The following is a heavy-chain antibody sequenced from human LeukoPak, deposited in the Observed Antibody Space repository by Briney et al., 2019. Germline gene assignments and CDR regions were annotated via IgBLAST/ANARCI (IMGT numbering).Heavy chain of an antibody. CDR3: ARDLQDSRVTTIWFDP. CDR1: GYTFTSYD. V-gene: IGHV1-18*01. CDR2: ISAYNGNT. D-gene: IGHD4-11*01. Sequence: ASVKVSCKASGYTFTSYDINWVRQATGQGLEWMGWISAYNGNTNYAQKLQGRVTMTTDTSTSTAYMELRSLRPDDTAVYYCARDLQDSRVTTIWFDPWGQGTLVTVSS. J-gene: IGHJ5*02.